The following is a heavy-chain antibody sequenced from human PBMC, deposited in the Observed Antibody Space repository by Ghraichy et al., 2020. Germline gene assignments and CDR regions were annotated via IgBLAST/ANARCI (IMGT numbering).Heavy chain of an antibody. CDR2: ISGSGGST. Sequence: GSLRLSCAASGFTFSSYAMSWVRQAPGKGLEWVSAISGSGGSTYYADSVKGRFTISRDNSKNTLYLQMNSLRAEDTAVYYCARQLNIVGANFYWGQGTLVTVSS. V-gene: IGHV3-23*01. CDR3: ARQLNIVGANFY. D-gene: IGHD1-26*01. CDR1: GFTFSSYA. J-gene: IGHJ4*02.